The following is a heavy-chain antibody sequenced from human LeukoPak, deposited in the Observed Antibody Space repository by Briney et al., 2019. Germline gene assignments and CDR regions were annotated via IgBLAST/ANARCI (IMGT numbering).Heavy chain of an antibody. CDR1: GFTFSSYA. CDR2: ISGSDSST. D-gene: IGHD3-10*01. CDR3: AKGDSRGYYYGMDV. V-gene: IGHV3-23*01. Sequence: GGSLRLSCAASGFTFSSYAMSWVRQAPGKGLEWVSAISGSDSSTYYADSVKGRFTISRDKSKNTLYLQMNSLRADDTAVYYCAKGDSRGYYYGMDVWGQGTTVTVSS. J-gene: IGHJ6*02.